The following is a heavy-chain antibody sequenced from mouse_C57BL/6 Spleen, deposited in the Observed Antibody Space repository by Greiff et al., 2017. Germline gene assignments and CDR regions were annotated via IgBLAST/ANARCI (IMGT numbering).Heavy chain of an antibody. D-gene: IGHD4-1*02. CDR2: IYWDDDK. CDR1: GFSLSTSGMG. V-gene: IGHV8-12*01. Sequence: QVTLKESGPGILQSSQTLSLTCSFSGFSLSTSGMGVSWIRQPSGKGLEWLAHIYWDDDKRYNPSLKSRLTISKDTSRNQVFLKITSVDTADTATYYCARNPSTGTDWYFDVWGTGTTVTVSS. CDR3: ARNPSTGTDWYFDV. J-gene: IGHJ1*03.